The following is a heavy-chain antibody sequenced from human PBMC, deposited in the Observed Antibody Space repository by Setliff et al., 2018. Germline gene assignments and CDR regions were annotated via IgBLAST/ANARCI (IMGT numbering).Heavy chain of an antibody. Sequence: LSLTCAVSGGSVRGYYWSWIRQPPGKGLEWIGYMYYSGDTNYNPSLKSRVTISVDTSKNQFSLELRSVTAADTAVYYCARLPPLHTPMALTFDYWGQGILVTVSS. CDR2: MYYSGDT. J-gene: IGHJ4*02. CDR3: ARLPPLHTPMALTFDY. D-gene: IGHD5-18*01. CDR1: GGSVRGYY. V-gene: IGHV4-59*08.